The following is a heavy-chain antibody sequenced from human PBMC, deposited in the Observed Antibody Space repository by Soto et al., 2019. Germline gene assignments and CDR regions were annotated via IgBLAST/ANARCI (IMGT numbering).Heavy chain of an antibody. CDR1: GFTFTSSA. CDR3: EADSYSSPYYYGMDV. D-gene: IGHD6-13*01. J-gene: IGHJ6*02. CDR2: IVVGSGNT. V-gene: IGHV1-58*01. Sequence: ASVKVSCKASGFTFTSSAVQWVRQARGQRLEWIGWIVVGSGNTNYAQKFQERVTITRDMSTSTAYMELSSLRSEDTAVYYCEADSYSSPYYYGMDVWGQGTTVTVSS.